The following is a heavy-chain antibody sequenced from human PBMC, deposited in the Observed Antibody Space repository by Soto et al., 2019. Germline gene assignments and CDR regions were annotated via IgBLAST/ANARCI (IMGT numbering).Heavy chain of an antibody. V-gene: IGHV3-30-3*01. CDR2: ISYDGSNK. J-gene: IGHJ5*02. CDR3: ARGDYYDSSGYYYLDNWFDP. CDR1: GFTFSSYA. D-gene: IGHD3-22*01. Sequence: GGSLRLSCAASGFTFSSYAMHWVRQAPGKGLEWVAVISYDGSNKYYADSVKGRFTISRDNSKNTLYLKMSSLRAEDTAVYYCARGDYYDSSGYYYLDNWFDPWGQGTLVTVSS.